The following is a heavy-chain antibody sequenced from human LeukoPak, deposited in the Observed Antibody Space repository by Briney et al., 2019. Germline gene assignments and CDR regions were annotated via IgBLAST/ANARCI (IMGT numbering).Heavy chain of an antibody. CDR1: RYTFTAYY. V-gene: IGHV1-2*02. D-gene: IGHD1-26*01. CDR3: ATGAASYYGD. Sequence: ASVKVSCKASRYTFTAYYMHWVRQAPGQGLEWMGWINPNSGDTNYAQKFQGRVTMARDTSINTVYMQLSRLRSDDTAVYYCATGAASYYGDWGQGTLVTVSS. CDR2: INPNSGDT. J-gene: IGHJ4*02.